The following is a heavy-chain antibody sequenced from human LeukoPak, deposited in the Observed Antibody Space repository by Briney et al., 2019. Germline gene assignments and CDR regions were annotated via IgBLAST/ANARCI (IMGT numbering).Heavy chain of an antibody. D-gene: IGHD2-2*01. V-gene: IGHV1-2*02. CDR1: GYTFTGYY. J-gene: IGHJ4*02. CDR3: AREEIVVPAASGDY. CDR2: INPNSGGT. Sequence: ASVKASCKASGYTFTGYYMHWVRQAPGQGLEWMGWINPNSGGTNYAQKFQGRVTMTRDTSISTAYMELSRLRSDDTAVYYCAREEIVVPAASGDYWGQGTLVTVSS.